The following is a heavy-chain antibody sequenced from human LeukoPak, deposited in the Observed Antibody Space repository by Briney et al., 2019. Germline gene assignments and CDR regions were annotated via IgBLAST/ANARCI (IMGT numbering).Heavy chain of an antibody. V-gene: IGHV3-23*01. CDR1: GFTFDDYA. CDR2: IGYSGGGT. D-gene: IGHD2-21*02. CDR3: AKDGTVTGPGWFDP. J-gene: IGHJ5*02. Sequence: PGRSLRLSCAASGFTFDDYAMQWVRQAPGKGLEWVSTIGYSGGGTYYADSVKGRFTISRDNSKNTLYLQVNSLRAEDTAVYYCAKDGTVTGPGWFDPWGQGTLVTDSS.